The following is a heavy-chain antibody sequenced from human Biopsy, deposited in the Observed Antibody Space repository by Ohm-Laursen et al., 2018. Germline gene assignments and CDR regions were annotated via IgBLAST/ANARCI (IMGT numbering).Heavy chain of an antibody. D-gene: IGHD6-13*01. V-gene: IGHV4-34*01. J-gene: IGHJ6*02. CDR1: GGSFNGYF. Sequence: SDTLSLTCAVYGGSFNGYFWSWIRQPPGKGLEWIGDITQSGSTNYSPSLKSRVTISVDTAKKQLSLSLRSVTAADTAVYYCARVPLPGIGAAYQGRLLYGMDVWGQGTTVSVSS. CDR2: ITQSGST. CDR3: ARVPLPGIGAAYQGRLLYGMDV.